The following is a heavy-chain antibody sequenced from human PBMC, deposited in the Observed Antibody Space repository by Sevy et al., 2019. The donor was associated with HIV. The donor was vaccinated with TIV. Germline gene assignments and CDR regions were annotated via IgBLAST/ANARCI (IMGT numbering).Heavy chain of an antibody. Sequence: ASVKVSCKVSGFTLSEVSMHWVRQAPGKGLEWMGTFDPEDGETFYAQKFQGRVTMTEDTSTDTAYMELSSLRSEDTAVVYCTITKDYYDNSGYPFDYWGQGTLVTVSS. D-gene: IGHD3-22*01. CDR2: FDPEDGET. CDR1: GFTLSEVS. V-gene: IGHV1-24*01. CDR3: TITKDYYDNSGYPFDY. J-gene: IGHJ4*02.